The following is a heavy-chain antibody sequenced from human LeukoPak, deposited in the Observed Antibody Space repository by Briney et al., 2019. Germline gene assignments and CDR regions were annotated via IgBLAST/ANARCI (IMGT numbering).Heavy chain of an antibody. D-gene: IGHD5-12*01. V-gene: IGHV3-48*02. CDR3: ARVPRGFTSLFDY. CDR1: GFTFITYS. CDR2: ISYSSSTI. J-gene: IGHJ4*02. Sequence: PGGSLRLSCASSGFTFITYSMNGFRQAPGRGLNGVSYISYSSSTIYYADSVKGRFTISRDNAKNSLYLQMNSLRDEDTAVYYCARVPRGFTSLFDYWGQGILVTVSS.